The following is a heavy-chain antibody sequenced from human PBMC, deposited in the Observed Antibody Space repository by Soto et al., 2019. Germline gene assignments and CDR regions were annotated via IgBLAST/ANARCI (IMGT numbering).Heavy chain of an antibody. Sequence: QITLKESGPTLVKPTQTLTLTCTFSGFSLSTSGVNVGWIRQPPGKALEWLALIYWDDDKLYSPSLKSRLTITKDNSKNQGVLTMTNMDPVDTATYYCAHRPQRGTTADYWGQGTLVTVSS. CDR2: IYWDDDK. V-gene: IGHV2-5*02. D-gene: IGHD1-1*01. CDR1: GFSLSTSGVN. CDR3: AHRPQRGTTADY. J-gene: IGHJ4*02.